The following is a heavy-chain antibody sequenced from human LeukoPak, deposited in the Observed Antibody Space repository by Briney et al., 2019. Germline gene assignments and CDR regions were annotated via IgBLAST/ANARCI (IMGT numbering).Heavy chain of an antibody. J-gene: IGHJ3*02. D-gene: IGHD3-22*01. Sequence: SETLSLTCTVSGYSISSGYYWGWIRQPPGQGLEWLGSIYHSGDTYCNPSLKSRVTISLDTSNNQFSLKLSSVTAADTAVYYCARSRYYYETSGYRDAFDIWGQGTMVTVSS. CDR2: IYHSGDT. CDR3: ARSRYYYETSGYRDAFDI. CDR1: GYSISSGYY. V-gene: IGHV4-38-2*02.